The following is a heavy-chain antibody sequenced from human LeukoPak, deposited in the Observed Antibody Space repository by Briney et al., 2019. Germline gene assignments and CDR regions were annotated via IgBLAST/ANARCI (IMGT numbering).Heavy chain of an antibody. CDR1: GFTLSGFW. CDR2: LHADGIER. CDR3: ARGGYSFDY. D-gene: IGHD5-12*01. V-gene: IGHV3-7*01. J-gene: IGHJ4*02. Sequence: GSLRLSCAASGFTLSGFWMSWVRQAPGKGLEWVARLHADGIERYYVDPVKGRFTISRDNAKNSLHLQMYSLRLDDTAVYYCARGGYSFDYLGQGTLVTVSS.